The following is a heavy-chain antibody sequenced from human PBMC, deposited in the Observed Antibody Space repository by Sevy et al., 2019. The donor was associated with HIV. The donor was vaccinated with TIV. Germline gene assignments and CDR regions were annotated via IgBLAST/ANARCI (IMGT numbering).Heavy chain of an antibody. CDR3: ASQLVMITFGGVSGGFDY. J-gene: IGHJ4*02. Sequence: SETLSLNCTVSGYSISSGYYWGWIRQPPGKGLEWIGSIYHSGSTYYNPSLKSRVTISVDTSKNQFSLKLSSVTAADTAVYYCASQLVMITFGGVSGGFDYWGQGILVTVSS. CDR1: GYSISSGYY. CDR2: IYHSGST. D-gene: IGHD3-16*01. V-gene: IGHV4-38-2*02.